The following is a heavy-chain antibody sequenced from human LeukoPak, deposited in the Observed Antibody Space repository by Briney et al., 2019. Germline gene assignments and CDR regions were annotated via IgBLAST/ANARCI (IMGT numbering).Heavy chain of an antibody. D-gene: IGHD6-6*01. Sequence: SETLSLTCTVSGGSISNYYWNWIRPRPGKGLEWIGYIYYSGSTNSNPSLKSRVTISVDTSKNQFSLKLSSVTAADTAVYYCARAGQFISARPISFDYWGQGTLVTVSS. J-gene: IGHJ4*02. CDR3: ARAGQFISARPISFDY. CDR2: IYYSGST. V-gene: IGHV4-59*01. CDR1: GGSISNYY.